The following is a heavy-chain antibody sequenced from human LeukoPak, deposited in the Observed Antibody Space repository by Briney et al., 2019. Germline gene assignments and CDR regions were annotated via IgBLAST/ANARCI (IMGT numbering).Heavy chain of an antibody. J-gene: IGHJ4*02. D-gene: IGHD6-19*01. V-gene: IGHV3-15*01. CDR3: TTGTEQQWLSLDY. Sequence: PGGSLRLSCVASGFTLKNAWMSWVRQAPGKGLEWVGRIRSKTDGGTTDYAAPVKGRFTISRDDSKNTLYLQMNSLKTEDTAVYYCTTGTEQQWLSLDYWGQGTLVTVSS. CDR1: GFTLKNAW. CDR2: IRSKTDGGTT.